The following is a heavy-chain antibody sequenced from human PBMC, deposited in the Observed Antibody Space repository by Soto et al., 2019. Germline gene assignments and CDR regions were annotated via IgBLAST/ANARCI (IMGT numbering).Heavy chain of an antibody. J-gene: IGHJ6*02. CDR1: CYTFTSYL. D-gene: IGHD2-2*01. V-gene: IGHV1-18*04. CDR2: VSAYNGNT. Sequence: ASVNVSFKASCYTFTSYLIILLRQAPLQWLEWMGWVSAYNGNTNYAQKLQGRVTMTTDTSTSTAYMELRSLRSDDTAVYYCARDQRYCSSNSCTSSYYYGMEVWGQGTTVSVSS. CDR3: ARDQRYCSSNSCTSSYYYGMEV.